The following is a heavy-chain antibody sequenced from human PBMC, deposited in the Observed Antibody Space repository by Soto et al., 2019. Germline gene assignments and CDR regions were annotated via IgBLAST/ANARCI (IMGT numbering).Heavy chain of an antibody. D-gene: IGHD2-2*03. CDR2: IYYSGST. CDR1: GGSISSYY. CDR3: AREGNLGRWIQPIDS. Sequence: PSETLSLTCTVSGGSISSYYWSWIRQPPGKGLEWIGYIYYSGSTNYNPSLKSRVTISVDTSKNQFSLKLSSVTAADTAVYYCAREGNLGRWIQPIDSWGQGTLVTVSS. J-gene: IGHJ4*02. V-gene: IGHV4-59*01.